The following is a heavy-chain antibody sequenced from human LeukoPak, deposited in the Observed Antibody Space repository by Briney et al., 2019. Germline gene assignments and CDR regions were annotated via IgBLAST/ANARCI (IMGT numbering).Heavy chain of an antibody. Sequence: GASVKVSCKASGYTFTSYDLNWVRQATGQGLEWMGWMNPNSGNTGYAPKFQGRVTMTRNTSISTAYMELSSLRSEDTAVYYCARKGPANYYYYYMDVWGKGTSVTASS. V-gene: IGHV1-8*01. CDR3: ARKGPANYYYYYMDV. CDR2: MNPNSGNT. CDR1: GYTFTSYD. J-gene: IGHJ6*03. D-gene: IGHD2-2*01.